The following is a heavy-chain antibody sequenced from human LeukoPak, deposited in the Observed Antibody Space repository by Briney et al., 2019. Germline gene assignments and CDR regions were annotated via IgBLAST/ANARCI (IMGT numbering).Heavy chain of an antibody. Sequence: SETLSLTCADYGGSFSGYYWSWIRQPPGKGLEWIGEINHSGSTNYNPSLKSRVTISVDTSKNQFSLKLSSVTAADTAVYYSARGNSYDILTGDPSSFFYVYWGQGTLVTVSS. CDR2: INHSGST. CDR1: GGSFSGYY. J-gene: IGHJ4*02. D-gene: IGHD3-9*01. CDR3: ARGNSYDILTGDPSSFFYVY. V-gene: IGHV4-34*01.